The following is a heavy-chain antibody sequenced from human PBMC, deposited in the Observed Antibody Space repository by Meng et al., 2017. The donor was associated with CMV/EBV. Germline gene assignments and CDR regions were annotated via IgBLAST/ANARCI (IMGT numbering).Heavy chain of an antibody. D-gene: IGHD1-26*01. J-gene: IGHJ6*02. V-gene: IGHV3-21*01. Sequence: GESLKISCAASGFTFSSYSMNWVRQAPGKGLEWVSSISSSSSYIYYADSVKGRFTISRDNAKNSLYLQMNSLRAEDTAVYYCARDDRSGSYYDYYYGMDVWGQGTTVTVSS. CDR3: ARDDRSGSYYDYYYGMDV. CDR2: ISSSSSYI. CDR1: GFTFSSYS.